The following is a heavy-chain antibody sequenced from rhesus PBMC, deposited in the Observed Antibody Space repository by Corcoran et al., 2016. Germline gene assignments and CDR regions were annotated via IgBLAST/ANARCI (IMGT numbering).Heavy chain of an antibody. CDR2: IYGSSGGT. V-gene: IGHV4-160*01. D-gene: IGHD3-16*01. CDR3: ARDLYSGNYYYFDY. J-gene: IGHJ4*01. CDR1: GGSISNNY. Sequence: QVQLQESGPGLVKPSETLSLTCAVSGGSISNNYWSWIRQPPGKELEWIESIYGSSGGTYYNPPLKSRVTISTDTSKNLFSLKLSSVTAADTSVYYCARDLYSGNYYYFDYWGQGVLVTVSS.